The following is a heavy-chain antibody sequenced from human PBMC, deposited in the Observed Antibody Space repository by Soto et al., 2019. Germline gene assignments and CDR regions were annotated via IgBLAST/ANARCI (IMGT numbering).Heavy chain of an antibody. J-gene: IGHJ6*02. D-gene: IGHD3-3*01. CDR3: ATIFWSGYSSGMDV. CDR1: GFTFSSYA. V-gene: IGHV3-23*01. CDR2: ISGSGGST. Sequence: ESGGGLVQPGGSLRLSCAASGFTFSSYAMSWVRQAPGKGLEWVSAISGSGGSTYYADSVKGRFTISRDNSKNTLYLQMNSLRAEDTAVYYCATIFWSGYSSGMDVWGQGTTVTVSS.